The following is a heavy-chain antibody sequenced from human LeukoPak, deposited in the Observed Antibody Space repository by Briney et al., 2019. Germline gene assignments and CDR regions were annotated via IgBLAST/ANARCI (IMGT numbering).Heavy chain of an antibody. Sequence: GGSLRLSCAASGFTFSSYGMHWVRQAPGKGLEWVAFIRYDGSNKYYADSVKGRFTISRDNSKNTLYLQMNSLRAEDTAVYYCHITIFGVVIPGDYWGQGTLVTVSS. J-gene: IGHJ4*02. CDR1: GFTFSSYG. CDR2: IRYDGSNK. CDR3: HITIFGVVIPGDY. D-gene: IGHD3-3*01. V-gene: IGHV3-30*02.